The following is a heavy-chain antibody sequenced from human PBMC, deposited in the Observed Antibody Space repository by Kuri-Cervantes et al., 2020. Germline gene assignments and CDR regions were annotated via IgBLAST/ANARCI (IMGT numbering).Heavy chain of an antibody. CDR3: ARFRSSGWYYFDY. J-gene: IGHJ4*02. V-gene: IGHV4-34*01. CDR1: GGSFSGYY. D-gene: IGHD3-22*01. Sequence: SETLSLTCAVYGGSFSGYYWSWIRQPSGKGLEWIGEINHSGSTNYNPSLKSRVTISADTSKNQFSLKLSSVTAADTAVYYCARFRSSGWYYFDYWGQGTLVTVSS. CDR2: INHSGST.